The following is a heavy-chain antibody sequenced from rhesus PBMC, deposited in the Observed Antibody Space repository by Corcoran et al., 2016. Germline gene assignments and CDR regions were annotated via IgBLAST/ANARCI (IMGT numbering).Heavy chain of an antibody. CDR1: GYSISSGYG. Sequence: QLQLQESGPGLVKPSETLSLTCAVSGYSISSGYGWSWIRQPPGKGLEWIGYISYSGSTSYNPSLKSRVTTSRDTSKNQFSLKLSSVTAADTAVYYCAGGTVTTLFDYWGQGVLVTVSS. CDR3: AGGTVTTLFDY. CDR2: ISYSGST. D-gene: IGHD4-23*01. V-gene: IGHV4-122*02. J-gene: IGHJ4*01.